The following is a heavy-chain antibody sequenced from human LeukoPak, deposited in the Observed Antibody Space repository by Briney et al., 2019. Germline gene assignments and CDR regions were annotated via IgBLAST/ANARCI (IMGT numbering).Heavy chain of an antibody. CDR2: ISGSGGST. CDR1: GFTFSSYA. D-gene: IGHD3-3*01. CDR3: AKSEYYYYGMDV. J-gene: IGHJ6*02. V-gene: IGHV3-23*01. Sequence: GGSLRLSCAASGFTFSSYAMSWVRQAPGKGLEWVSAISGSGGSTYYADSVKGRFTIPRDNSKNTLHLQMNSLRAEDTAVYYCAKSEYYYYGMDVWGQGTTVTVSS.